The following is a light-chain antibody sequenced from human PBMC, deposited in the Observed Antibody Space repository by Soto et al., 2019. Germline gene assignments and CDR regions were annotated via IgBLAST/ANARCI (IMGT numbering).Light chain of an antibody. Sequence: EIVLTQSPATLSLSPGERATLSCRASQNVSSYLAWYQQKPGQAPRLLIYAASNRATGIPARFSGSGSGTDFTLTISSLDPEDFAVYYCQQRSSWPPAGFGGGTKVEIK. V-gene: IGKV3-11*01. J-gene: IGKJ4*01. CDR1: QNVSSY. CDR2: AAS. CDR3: QQRSSWPPAG.